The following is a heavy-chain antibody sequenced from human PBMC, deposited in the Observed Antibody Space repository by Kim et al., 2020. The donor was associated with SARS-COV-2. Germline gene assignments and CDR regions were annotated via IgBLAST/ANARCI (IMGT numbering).Heavy chain of an antibody. V-gene: IGHV3-30-3*01. CDR3: SGDPWSRLRGLTDSSYGMDV. Sequence: GGSLRLSCAASGFTFSSCSIHWVRQAPGKGLAWVALITSDGSNKTYADSVQGRFTISRDNSKNTMYLQMNSLRAEDTALYYCSGDPWSRLRGLTDSSYGMDVCGQGTTFTGSS. J-gene: IGHJ6*02. CDR2: ITSDGSNK. CDR1: GFTFSSCS. D-gene: IGHD3-10*01.